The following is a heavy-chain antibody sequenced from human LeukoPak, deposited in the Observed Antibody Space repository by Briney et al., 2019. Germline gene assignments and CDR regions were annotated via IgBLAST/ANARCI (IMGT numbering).Heavy chain of an antibody. CDR3: TTLTDYGGSTPSDY. Sequence: GASVKVSCKVSRHTFIDYYIHWVQQAPGKGLEWMGLVDPEDGETIYAENVQGRVTITADTSTDTVYMELSSLRSEDTAIYYCTTLTDYGGSTPSDYWGQGTLVTVSS. J-gene: IGHJ4*02. CDR1: RHTFIDYY. D-gene: IGHD4/OR15-4a*01. CDR2: VDPEDGET. V-gene: IGHV1-69-2*01.